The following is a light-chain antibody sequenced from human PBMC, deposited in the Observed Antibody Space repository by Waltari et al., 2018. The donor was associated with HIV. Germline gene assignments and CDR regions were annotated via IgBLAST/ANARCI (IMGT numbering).Light chain of an antibody. J-gene: IGKJ1*01. CDR1: HSLLPYPSYKNS. V-gene: IGKV4-1*01. CDR3: QQYHNIPWT. Sequence: DIVLTQPPDSLAVSLGERPTINSKSSHSLLPYPSYKNSLAWYQQKPGQRPKLLIYWASTRGSGVPDRFSGSGSGTDFTLTISRLQAEDVATYYCQQYHNIPWTFGRGTKVEIK. CDR2: WAS.